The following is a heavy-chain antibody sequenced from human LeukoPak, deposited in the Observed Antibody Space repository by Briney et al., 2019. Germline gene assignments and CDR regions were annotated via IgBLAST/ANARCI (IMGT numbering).Heavy chain of an antibody. D-gene: IGHD6-13*01. J-gene: IGHJ5*02. CDR1: GGSFSGYY. V-gene: IGHV4-34*01. Sequence: PSGTLSLTCAVYGGSFSGYYWSWIRQPPGKGLEWIGEINHSGSTNYNPSLKSRVTISVDTSKNQFSLKLSSVTAADTAVYYCARGFPPGIAAAGMSNWFDPWGQGTLVTVSS. CDR2: INHSGST. CDR3: ARGFPPGIAAAGMSNWFDP.